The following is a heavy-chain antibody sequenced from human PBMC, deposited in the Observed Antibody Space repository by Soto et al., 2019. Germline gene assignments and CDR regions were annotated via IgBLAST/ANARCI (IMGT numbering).Heavy chain of an antibody. CDR1: GFTFSSYA. V-gene: IGHV3-23*01. Sequence: PGGSLRLSCAASGFTFSSYAMSWVRQAPGKGLEWVSAISGSGGSTYYADSVKGRFTISRDNSKNTLYLQMNSLRAEDTAVYYCARQPAKGLLPNYFDYWGQGTLVTVSS. CDR2: ISGSGGST. CDR3: ARQPAKGLLPNYFDY. D-gene: IGHD2-2*01. J-gene: IGHJ4*02.